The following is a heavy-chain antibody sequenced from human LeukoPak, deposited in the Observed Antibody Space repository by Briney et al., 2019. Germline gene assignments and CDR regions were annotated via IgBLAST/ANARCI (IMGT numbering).Heavy chain of an antibody. CDR3: AKDPYYCSSTSCRIIPEGYFDL. D-gene: IGHD2-2*01. V-gene: IGHV3-9*01. CDR2: ISWNSGSI. CDR1: GFTFDDYA. Sequence: GGSLRLSCAASGFTFDDYAMHWVRQAPGKGLEWVSGISWNSGSIGYADSVKGRFTISRDNAKNSLYLQMNSLRAEDTALYYCAKDPYYCSSTSCRIIPEGYFDLWGRSTLVTVSS. J-gene: IGHJ2*01.